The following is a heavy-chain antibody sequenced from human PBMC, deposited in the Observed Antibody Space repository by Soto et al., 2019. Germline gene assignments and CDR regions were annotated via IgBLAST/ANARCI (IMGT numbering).Heavy chain of an antibody. D-gene: IGHD6-19*01. V-gene: IGHV3-23*01. Sequence: GVSLRLSCAASGFKFSNYAMSWVRQVPGKGLEWVSLISATGGGTYYADSVKGRFTISRDNSKNTLYLQMNSLRAEDTAVYYCAKDLIAVAGITDYWGQGTLVTVSS. CDR1: GFKFSNYA. CDR2: ISATGGGT. CDR3: AKDLIAVAGITDY. J-gene: IGHJ4*02.